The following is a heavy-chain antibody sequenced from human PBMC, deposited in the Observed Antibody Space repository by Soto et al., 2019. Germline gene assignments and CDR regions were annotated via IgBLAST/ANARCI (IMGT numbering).Heavy chain of an antibody. D-gene: IGHD2-15*01. CDR3: ARERIVSYFES. J-gene: IGHJ4*02. CDR1: GGSISSGSYH. Sequence: QVQLQESGPGLVKPSQTLSLTCTVFGGSISSGSYHWSWIRQHPGQGLEWIGYIDYSGSTYYNTSLKSRVTISVDTSKNQFSLRLSSVTAADTAIYYCARERIVSYFESWGQGTLVTVSS. CDR2: IDYSGST. V-gene: IGHV4-31*02.